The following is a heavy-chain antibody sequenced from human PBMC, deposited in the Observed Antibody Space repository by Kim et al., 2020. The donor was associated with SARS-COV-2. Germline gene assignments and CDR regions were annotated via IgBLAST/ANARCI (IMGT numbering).Heavy chain of an antibody. J-gene: IGHJ4*02. CDR1: DYTFSGSG. CDR3: LRGTWGDINDY. D-gene: IGHD3-10*01. Sequence: ASVKVSCKTSDYTFSGSGFSWVRQAPGQGLEWMGWINTKKGDTNYAQKFQDRVTMTTDSSTTTAYMELSSLKSDDTAVYSCLRGTWGDINDYWGPGTLVT. CDR2: INTKKGDT. V-gene: IGHV1-18*01.